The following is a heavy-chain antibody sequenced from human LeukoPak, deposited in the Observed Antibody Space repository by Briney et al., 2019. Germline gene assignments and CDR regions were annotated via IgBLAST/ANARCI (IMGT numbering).Heavy chain of an antibody. CDR2: IYYSGST. CDR3: ARNRSWGYYLDI. V-gene: IGHV4-59*01. D-gene: IGHD2-15*01. J-gene: IGHJ3*02. CDR1: GGSISSYY. Sequence: PSETLSLTCTVSGGSISSYYWSWIRQPPGKGLEWIGYIYYSGSTNYNPSLKSRVTISVDTSKNQFSLKLSSVTAADTAVYYCARNRSWGYYLDIWGQGTMVTVSS.